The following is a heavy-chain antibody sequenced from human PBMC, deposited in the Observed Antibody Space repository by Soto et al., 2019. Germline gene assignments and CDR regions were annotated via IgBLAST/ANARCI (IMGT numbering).Heavy chain of an antibody. D-gene: IGHD2-2*01. V-gene: IGHV4-34*01. CDR1: GGSFSGYY. J-gene: IGHJ4*02. CDR2: INHSGST. CDR3: ARGGYIVVVPAAMKKGRAFDY. Sequence: QVQLQQWGAGLLKPSETLSLTCAVYGGSFSGYYWSWIRQPPGKGLEWIGEINHSGSTNYNPSLKSRVTTSVDTSKNQFSLKLSSVTAADTAVYYCARGGYIVVVPAAMKKGRAFDYWGQGTLVTVSS.